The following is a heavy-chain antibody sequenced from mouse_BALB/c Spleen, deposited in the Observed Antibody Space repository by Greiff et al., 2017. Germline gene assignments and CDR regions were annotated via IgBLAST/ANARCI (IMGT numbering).Heavy chain of an antibody. J-gene: IGHJ2*01. Sequence: VQLKESGPSLVKPSQTLSLTCSVTGDSITSGYWNWIRKFPGNKLEYMGYISYSGSTYYNPSLKSRISITRDTSKNQYYLQLNSVTTEDTATYYCARSPGTGSYYFDYWGQGTTLTVSS. CDR3: ARSPGTGSYYFDY. V-gene: IGHV3-8*02. D-gene: IGHD3-3*01. CDR2: ISYSGST. CDR1: GDSITSGY.